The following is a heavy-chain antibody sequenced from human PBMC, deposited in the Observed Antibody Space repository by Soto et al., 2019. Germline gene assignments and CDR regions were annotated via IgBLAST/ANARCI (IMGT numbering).Heavy chain of an antibody. CDR2: INPNTGGT. Sequence: QVQLVQSGAEVKKPGASVKVSCEASGYTFTGNYIHWLRQAPGQGLEWMGWINPNTGGTNSAQKFQGRVTMARDTSISTAYMEMSGLRTDDTAVYYCVREGSHGRYSDAFDIWGQGTMVTVSS. D-gene: IGHD1-26*01. V-gene: IGHV1-2*02. J-gene: IGHJ3*02. CDR3: VREGSHGRYSDAFDI. CDR1: GYTFTGNY.